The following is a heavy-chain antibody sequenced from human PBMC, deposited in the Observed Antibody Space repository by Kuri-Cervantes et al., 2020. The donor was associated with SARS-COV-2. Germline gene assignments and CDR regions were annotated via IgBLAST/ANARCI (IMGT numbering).Heavy chain of an antibody. CDR3: ARGLTMVRGVIIPYYYGMDV. CDR1: GGSFSGYY. J-gene: IGHJ6*02. D-gene: IGHD3-10*01. CDR2: INHSGST. V-gene: IGHV4-34*01. Sequence: ESLKISCAVYGGSFSGYYWSWIRQPPGKGLEWIGEINHSGSTNYNPSLKSRVTVSVDTSKNQFSLQLNSVTPEDTAVYYCARGLTMVRGVIIPYYYGMDVWGQGTTVTVSS.